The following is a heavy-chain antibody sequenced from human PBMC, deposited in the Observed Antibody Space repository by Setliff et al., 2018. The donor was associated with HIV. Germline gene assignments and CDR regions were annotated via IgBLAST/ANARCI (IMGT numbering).Heavy chain of an antibody. J-gene: IGHJ4*02. D-gene: IGHD6-19*01. Sequence: GGSLRLSCAASGFNFNTYSMSWVRQAPGKGLEWASSTSSSGTYIYYADSMKGRFTISRDKAGNSLYLQLNNVRAEDTAVYYCTRMIPPRSNRFSSGWFDYWGQGTVVTVSS. V-gene: IGHV3-21*01. CDR3: TRMIPPRSNRFSSGWFDY. CDR2: TSSSGTYI. CDR1: GFNFNTYS.